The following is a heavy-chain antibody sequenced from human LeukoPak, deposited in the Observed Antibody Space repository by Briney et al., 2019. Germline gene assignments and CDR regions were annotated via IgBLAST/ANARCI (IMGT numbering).Heavy chain of an antibody. CDR3: ARDHRYAFDN. V-gene: IGHV3-48*04. CDR2: VGISSGNT. Sequence: GGSLRLSCGASGFTFSDYSMNWVRQAPGKGLEWISYVGISSGNTKYAASVKGRFTISGDSAKNSVFLQMNNLRVEDTAVYDCARDHRYAFDNWGQGTLVTVSS. CDR1: GFTFSDYS. D-gene: IGHD5-12*01. J-gene: IGHJ4*02.